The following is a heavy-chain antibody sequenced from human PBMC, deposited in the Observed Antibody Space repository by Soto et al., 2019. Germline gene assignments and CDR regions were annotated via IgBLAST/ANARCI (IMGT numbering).Heavy chain of an antibody. CDR1: GGSISSSNW. D-gene: IGHD2-8*02. V-gene: IGHV4-4*02. CDR2: IYHSGST. Sequence: SETLSLTCAVSGGSISSSNWWSWVRQPPGKGLEWIGKIYHSGSTNYNPSLKSRVTISVDTSKNQFSLKLTSVTAADTAVYYCARDKITGLFDYWGQGTLVTVSS. J-gene: IGHJ4*02. CDR3: ARDKITGLFDY.